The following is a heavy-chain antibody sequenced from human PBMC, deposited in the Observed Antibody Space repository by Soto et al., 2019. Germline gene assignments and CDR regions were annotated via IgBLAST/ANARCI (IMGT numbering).Heavy chain of an antibody. CDR2: ITSSDVT. J-gene: IGHJ4*02. CDR1: GFTFSTHS. CDR3: VGEVGFQLIY. Sequence: GGSLRLSCAASGFTFSTHSMNWVRQAPGKGLEWISYITSSDVTMYADSVKGRFTISRDNAKNSLYLQMNSLRGGDTAAYFCVGEVGFQLIYWGQGTLVTVSS. V-gene: IGHV3-48*01. D-gene: IGHD2-2*01.